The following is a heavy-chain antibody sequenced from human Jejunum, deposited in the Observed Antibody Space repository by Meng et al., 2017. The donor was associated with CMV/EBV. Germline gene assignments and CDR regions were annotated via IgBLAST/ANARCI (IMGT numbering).Heavy chain of an antibody. D-gene: IGHD4-11*01. CDR1: GFTFGDYA. Sequence: CTASGFTFGDYAMGWVRQAPGKGLEWVANIKQDGSEKNYVDSVKGRFTISRDNAKSSLYLQMNSLRPEDTAVYYCAKDAYSKGDYWGQGTLVTVSS. V-gene: IGHV3-7*01. CDR3: AKDAYSKGDY. CDR2: IKQDGSEK. J-gene: IGHJ4*02.